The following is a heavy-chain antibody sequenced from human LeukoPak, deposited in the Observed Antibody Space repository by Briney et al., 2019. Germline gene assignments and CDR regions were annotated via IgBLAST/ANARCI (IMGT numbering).Heavy chain of an antibody. D-gene: IGHD7-27*01. Sequence: QPGGSLRLSCAASGFTFSSYEMNWVRQAPGKGLEWVSFITGSGTIIYYADSVKGRFTISRDNAKNSLYLQMNSLRAEDTAVYYCARAGERIFDYWGQGTLVTVSS. CDR1: GFTFSSYE. V-gene: IGHV3-48*03. CDR3: ARAGERIFDY. CDR2: ITGSGTII. J-gene: IGHJ4*02.